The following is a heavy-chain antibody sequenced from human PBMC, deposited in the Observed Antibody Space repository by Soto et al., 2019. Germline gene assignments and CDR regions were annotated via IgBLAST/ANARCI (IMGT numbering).Heavy chain of an antibody. Sequence: QVQLVQSGAEVKKPGSSLKVSCETSGGTSTIYTITWVRQAPGQGLQWMGRIVPTLRLTNSGQDFQGRLTLTPDTSTSTAHMEPSTLTSEDTAVYYCATAKYGAGRVGADTWGQGTLVTVSS. D-gene: IGHD1-26*01. CDR1: GGTSTIYT. CDR2: IVPTLRLT. CDR3: ATAKYGAGRVGADT. J-gene: IGHJ5*02. V-gene: IGHV1-69*02.